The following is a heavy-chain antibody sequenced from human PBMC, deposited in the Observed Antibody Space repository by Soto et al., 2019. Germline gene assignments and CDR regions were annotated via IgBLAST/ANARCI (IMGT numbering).Heavy chain of an antibody. CDR1: GGSISSYY. CDR3: ARANGYSSGWLVDY. J-gene: IGHJ4*02. D-gene: IGHD6-19*01. V-gene: IGHV4-59*01. Sequence: PWETLSLTCTVSGGSISSYYWSWIRQPPGKGLEWIGYIYYSGSTNYNPSLKSRVTISVDTSKNQFSLKLSSVTAADTAVYYCARANGYSSGWLVDYWGQGTLVTVSS. CDR2: IYYSGST.